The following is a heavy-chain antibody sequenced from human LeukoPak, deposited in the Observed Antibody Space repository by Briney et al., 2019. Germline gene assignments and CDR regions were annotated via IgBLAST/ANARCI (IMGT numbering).Heavy chain of an antibody. CDR1: GFTFSSYA. CDR2: ISYDGSNK. V-gene: IGHV3-30-3*01. J-gene: IGHJ6*02. CDR3: ASDRCSGGSRYGYYYGMDV. Sequence: GGSLRLSCAASGFTFSSYAMHWVRQAPGKGLEWVAVISYDGSNKYYADSVKGRFTISRDNSKNTLYLQMNSLRAEDTAVYYCASDRCSGGSRYGYYYGMDVWGQGTTVTVSS. D-gene: IGHD2-15*01.